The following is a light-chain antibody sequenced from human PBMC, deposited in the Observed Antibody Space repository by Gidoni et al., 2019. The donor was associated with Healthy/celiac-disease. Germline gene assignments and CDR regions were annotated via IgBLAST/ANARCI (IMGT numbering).Light chain of an antibody. CDR3: QQRSNWPPKVT. CDR1: QSVSSY. V-gene: IGKV3-11*01. J-gene: IGKJ3*01. Sequence: EIVLTQSPATLSLSPGERATLSCRASQSVSSYLAWYQQKPGQAPRLLIYDASNRATGIPARFSGSGSGTDFTLTISSLEPEDFAVYYCQQRSNWPPKVTFGPXTKVDIK. CDR2: DAS.